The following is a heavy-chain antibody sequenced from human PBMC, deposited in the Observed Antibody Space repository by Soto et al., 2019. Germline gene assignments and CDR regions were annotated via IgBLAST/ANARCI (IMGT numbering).Heavy chain of an antibody. J-gene: IGHJ4*02. CDR2: INHSGST. CDR1: GGSFSGYY. CDR3: ARGYYDISTGYYGNFDY. D-gene: IGHD3-9*01. V-gene: IGHV4-34*01. Sequence: SETLSLTCAVYGGSFSGYYWSWIRQPPGKGLEWIGEINHSGSTNYNPSLKSRVTISVDTSKNQFSLKLSSVTAADTAVYYCARGYYDISTGYYGNFDYWGQGTLVNVSS.